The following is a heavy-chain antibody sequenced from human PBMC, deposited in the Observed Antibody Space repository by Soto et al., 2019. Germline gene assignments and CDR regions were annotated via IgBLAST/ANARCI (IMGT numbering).Heavy chain of an antibody. V-gene: IGHV4-39*01. CDR3: ARHPPLKVYSGVAPQPRFDP. CDR1: GGSISSSSYY. Sequence: SETLSLTCTVSGGSISSSSYYWGWIRQPPGKGLEWIGSIYYSGSTYYNPSLKSRVTISVDTSKNQFSLKLSSVTAADTAVYYCARHPPLKVYSGVAPQPRFDPWGQGTLVTVSS. J-gene: IGHJ5*02. D-gene: IGHD2-15*01. CDR2: IYYSGST.